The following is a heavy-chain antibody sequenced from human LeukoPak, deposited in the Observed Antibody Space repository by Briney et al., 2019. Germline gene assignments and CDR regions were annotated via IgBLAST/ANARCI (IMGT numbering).Heavy chain of an antibody. V-gene: IGHV3-23*01. J-gene: IGHJ4*02. CDR2: ISGSGGST. D-gene: IGHD2-15*01. CDR1: GFTFSSYA. Sequence: GGSLRLSCAASGFTFSSYAVSWVRQAPGKGLEWVSAISGSGGSTYYADSVKGRFTISRDNSKNMLSLQVNSLRAEDTAVYYCAKDSIVVVAARGTIDYWGQGTLVTVSS. CDR3: AKDSIVVVAARGTIDY.